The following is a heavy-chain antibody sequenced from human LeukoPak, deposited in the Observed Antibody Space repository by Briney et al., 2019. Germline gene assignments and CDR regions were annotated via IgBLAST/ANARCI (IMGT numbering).Heavy chain of an antibody. V-gene: IGHV3-53*04. CDR1: GFTFDDYG. CDR2: IYSGGST. CDR3: ARLYGTFLEWSPYFDY. J-gene: IGHJ4*02. Sequence: GGSLRLSCAASGFTFDDYGMSWVRQAPGKGLEWVSVIYSGGSTYYADSVKGRFTISRHNSKNTLYLQMNSLRAEDTAVYYCARLYGTFLEWSPYFDYWGQGTLVTVSS. D-gene: IGHD3-3*02.